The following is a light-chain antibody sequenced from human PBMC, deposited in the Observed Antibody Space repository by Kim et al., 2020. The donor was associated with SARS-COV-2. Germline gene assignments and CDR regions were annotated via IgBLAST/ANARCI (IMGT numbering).Light chain of an antibody. V-gene: IGKV3-15*01. CDR2: GAS. J-gene: IGKJ2*01. Sequence: SVSPGERATLSCRASQGVSSNLAWYQQKLGQAPRLLIYGASTGATGIPARFSGSGSGTEFTLTISSLQSEDFAVYYCQQYNNWPYTFGQGTKL. CDR3: QQYNNWPYT. CDR1: QGVSSN.